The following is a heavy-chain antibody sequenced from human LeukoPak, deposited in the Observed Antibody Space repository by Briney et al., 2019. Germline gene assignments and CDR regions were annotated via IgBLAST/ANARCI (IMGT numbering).Heavy chain of an antibody. CDR2: IIPIFGTA. V-gene: IGHV1-69*06. CDR1: GGTFSSYA. CDR3: ARKGGDSSSWYWVFDY. Sequence: SVKVSCKASGGTFSSYAISWVRQAPGQGLEWMGGIIPIFGTANYAQKFQGRVTITADKSTSTAYMELSSLRSEDTAVYYCARKGGDSSSWYWVFDYWGQGTLVTVSS. D-gene: IGHD6-13*01. J-gene: IGHJ4*02.